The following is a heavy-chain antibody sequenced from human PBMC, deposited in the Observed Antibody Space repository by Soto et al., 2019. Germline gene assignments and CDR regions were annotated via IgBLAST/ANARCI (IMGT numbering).Heavy chain of an antibody. J-gene: IGHJ6*02. D-gene: IGHD2-2*01. CDR1: GGTFSSYA. Sequence: QVQLVQSGAEVKKPGSSVKVSCKASGGTFSSYAISWVRQAPGQGLEWMGGIIPIFGTANYAQKFQGRVTITADESTSTAYMELSSLRSEDTAVYYCARTSIVVVPAAVLRIYYYYGMDVWGQGTTVTFSS. V-gene: IGHV1-69*01. CDR3: ARTSIVVVPAAVLRIYYYYGMDV. CDR2: IIPIFGTA.